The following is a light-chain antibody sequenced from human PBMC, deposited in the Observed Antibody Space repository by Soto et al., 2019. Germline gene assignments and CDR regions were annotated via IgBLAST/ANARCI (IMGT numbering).Light chain of an antibody. CDR2: DVN. Sequence: QPVLTQPASVSGSPGQSITISCTGTSNDIGAYNYVSWYQQSPDKAPKLLIYDVNNRPSGVSTRFSGSKSGNTASLTISGLQAEDEADYYCSSYIKTSTLVVFGGGTKLTVL. CDR3: SSYIKTSTLVV. J-gene: IGLJ3*02. V-gene: IGLV2-14*01. CDR1: SNDIGAYNY.